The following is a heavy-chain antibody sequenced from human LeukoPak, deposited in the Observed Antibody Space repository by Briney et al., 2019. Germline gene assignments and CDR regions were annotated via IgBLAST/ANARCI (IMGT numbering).Heavy chain of an antibody. CDR1: GYSFPRSW. CDR3: ARLSSAGAGENNFDF. Sequence: GESLKISCKGSGYSFPRSWIGWVRQMPGKGLEWMGLIYPGDPDTRYSPSLQGQVTMSADKSINTAYLQWSSLKASDTAMYYCARLSSAGAGENNFDFWGQGTLVTVSS. V-gene: IGHV5-51*01. CDR2: IYPGDPDT. J-gene: IGHJ4*02. D-gene: IGHD6-6*01.